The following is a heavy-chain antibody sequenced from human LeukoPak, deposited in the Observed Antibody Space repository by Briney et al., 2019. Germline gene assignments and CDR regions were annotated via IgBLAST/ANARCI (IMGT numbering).Heavy chain of an antibody. CDR2: MNPNSGNT. CDR1: GYTFTSYD. CDR3: ARARSIVVVTAIEVGYYFDY. D-gene: IGHD2-21*02. V-gene: IGHV1-8*01. J-gene: IGHJ4*02. Sequence: ASVKVSCKASGYTFTSYDINWVRQATGQGLEWMGWMNPNSGNTGYAQKFQGRVTMTRSTSISTAYMELSSLRSEDTAVYYCARARSIVVVTAIEVGYYFDYWGQGTLVTVSS.